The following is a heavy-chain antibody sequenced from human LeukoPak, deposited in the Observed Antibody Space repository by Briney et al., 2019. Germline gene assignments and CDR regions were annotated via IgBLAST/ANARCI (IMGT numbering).Heavy chain of an antibody. V-gene: IGHV4-59*08. J-gene: IGHJ2*01. Sequence: SETLSLTCAVYGGSFSGYYWSWIRQPPGKGLEWIGYIYYSGSTNYNPSLKSRVTISVDTSKIQFSLKLSSVTAADTAVYYCARQGGGFWYFDLWGRGTLVTVSS. CDR2: IYYSGST. D-gene: IGHD6-25*01. CDR3: ARQGGGFWYFDL. CDR1: GGSFSGYY.